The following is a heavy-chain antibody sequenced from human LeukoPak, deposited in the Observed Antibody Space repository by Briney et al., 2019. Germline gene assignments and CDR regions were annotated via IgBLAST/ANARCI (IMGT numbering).Heavy chain of an antibody. V-gene: IGHV4-34*01. CDR1: GGSFSGYY. CDR3: ARQLGGSGSYYRRYNWFDP. Sequence: SETLSLTCAVYGGSFSGYYWSWIRQPPGKGLEWIGEINHSGSTNYNPSLKSRVTISVDTSKNQFSLKLSSVTAADTAVYYCARQLGGSGSYYRRYNWFDPWGQGTLVTVSS. CDR2: INHSGST. D-gene: IGHD3-10*01. J-gene: IGHJ5*02.